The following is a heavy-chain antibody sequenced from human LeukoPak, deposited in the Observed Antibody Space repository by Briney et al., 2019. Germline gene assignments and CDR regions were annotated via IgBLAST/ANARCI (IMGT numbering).Heavy chain of an antibody. Sequence: SETLSLTCAVYGGSFSGYYWSWIRQPPGKGLEWIGEINHSGSTNYNPSLKSRVTISVDTSKNQFSLKLSSVTAAGTAVYYCARDPPMYYYDSSGYYHPFDYWGQGTLVTVSS. D-gene: IGHD3-22*01. CDR3: ARDPPMYYYDSSGYYHPFDY. J-gene: IGHJ4*02. CDR2: INHSGST. CDR1: GGSFSGYY. V-gene: IGHV4-34*01.